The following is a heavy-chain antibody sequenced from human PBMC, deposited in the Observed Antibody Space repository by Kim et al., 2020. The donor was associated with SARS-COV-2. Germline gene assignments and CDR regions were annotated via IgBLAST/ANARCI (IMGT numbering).Heavy chain of an antibody. V-gene: IGHV1-69*13. J-gene: IGHJ4*02. D-gene: IGHD4-17*01. CDR1: GGTFSSYA. CDR2: IIPIFGTA. Sequence: SVKVSCKASGGTFSSYAISWVRQAPGQGLEWMGGIIPIFGTANYAQKFQGRVTITADESTSTAYMELSSLRSEDTAVYYCAREGYGDYVVYYFDYWGQGTLVTVSS. CDR3: AREGYGDYVVYYFDY.